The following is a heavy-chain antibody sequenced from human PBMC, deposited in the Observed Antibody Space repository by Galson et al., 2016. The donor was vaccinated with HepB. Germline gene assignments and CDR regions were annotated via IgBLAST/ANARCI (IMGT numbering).Heavy chain of an antibody. V-gene: IGHV1-3*01. D-gene: IGHD6-13*01. CDR1: GYTFTSYT. Sequence: SVKVSCKASGYTFTSYTLYWVRQAPGQRLEWMGWIIPGTGSTKYSQKFQDRVTITRDTSATTAYMELISLKSEDPAVYYCARGGRAAAASFTYSGMDVWGQGTTVTVSS. J-gene: IGHJ6*02. CDR3: ARGGRAAAASFTYSGMDV. CDR2: IIPGTGST.